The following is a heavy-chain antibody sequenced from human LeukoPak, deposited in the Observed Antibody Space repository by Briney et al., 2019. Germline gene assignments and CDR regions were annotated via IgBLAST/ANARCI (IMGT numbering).Heavy chain of an antibody. Sequence: GGSLRLSCAASGFTFSGYWMHWVRQAPGKGLVWVSRIKSDGSSIMYADSVRGRFTISRDNAKNTLYLQMNSLRAEDTAVYYCARDLDYGGRSNFDHWGQGTLVTVSS. CDR3: ARDLDYGGRSNFDH. D-gene: IGHD4-23*01. V-gene: IGHV3-74*03. CDR1: GFTFSGYW. CDR2: IKSDGSSI. J-gene: IGHJ4*02.